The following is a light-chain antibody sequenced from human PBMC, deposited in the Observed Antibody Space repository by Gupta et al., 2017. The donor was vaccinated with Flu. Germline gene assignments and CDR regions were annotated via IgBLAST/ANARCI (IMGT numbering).Light chain of an antibody. V-gene: IGKV4-1*01. CDR2: WAS. CDR1: RSVLYSSNNKNY. CDR3: QQDYSTHT. J-gene: IGKJ5*01. Sequence: VFLGERATINCKSSRSVLYSSNNKNYLAWYQQRPGQPPKLLIYWASTRESGVPDRFSGSGSGTHFTLTISSLQAEDVAVYYWQQDYSTHTFGQGTLLEIK.